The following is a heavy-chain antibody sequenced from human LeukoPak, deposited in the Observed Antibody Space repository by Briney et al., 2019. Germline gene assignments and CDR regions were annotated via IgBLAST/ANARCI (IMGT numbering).Heavy chain of an antibody. J-gene: IGHJ4*02. CDR3: MGYGGNSF. V-gene: IGHV3-66*01. CDR2: IDNVGGT. D-gene: IGHD4-23*01. CDR1: GFTVSNNH. Sequence: GGSLRLSCVASGFTVSNNHVSWVRQAPGKGLEWVSLIDNVGGTYYADSVKGRFTISRDHSANTLYLQMNSLRAEDTALYYCMGYGGNSFWGQGTLVTVPS.